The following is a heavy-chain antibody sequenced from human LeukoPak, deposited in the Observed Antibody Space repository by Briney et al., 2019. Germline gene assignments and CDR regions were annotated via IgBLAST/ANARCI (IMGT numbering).Heavy chain of an antibody. V-gene: IGHV3-9*02. Sequence: GGSLRLSCAASGFTSDDYAMHWVRQAPGKGLEWVSGISWNSGSIGYADSVKGRFTISRDNAKNSLYLQMNSLRAEDTALYYCAKGGIAAAGTVALDAEYFQHWGQGTLVTVSS. D-gene: IGHD6-13*01. CDR3: AKGGIAAAGTVALDAEYFQH. CDR2: ISWNSGSI. CDR1: GFTSDDYA. J-gene: IGHJ1*01.